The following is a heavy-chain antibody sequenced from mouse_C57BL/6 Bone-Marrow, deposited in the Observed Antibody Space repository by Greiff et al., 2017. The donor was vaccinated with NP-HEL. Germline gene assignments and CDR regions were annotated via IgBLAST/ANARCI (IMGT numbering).Heavy chain of an antibody. CDR1: GFTFSDYY. J-gene: IGHJ4*01. V-gene: IGHV5-16*01. CDR2: INYDGSST. Sequence: EVQLVESEGGLVQPGSSMKLSCTASGFTFSDYYMAWVRQVPEKGLEWVANINYDGSSTYYLDSLKSRFIISRDNAKNIPYLQMSSLKSEDTATYYCARDGLCDVEAMDYWGQGTSVTVSS. CDR3: ARDGLCDVEAMDY.